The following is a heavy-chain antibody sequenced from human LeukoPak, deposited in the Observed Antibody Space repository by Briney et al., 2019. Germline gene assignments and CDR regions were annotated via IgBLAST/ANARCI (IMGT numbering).Heavy chain of an antibody. Sequence: SLSLTCTVSGGSISTYYWSWIRQPPGKALEWLALIYWDDDKRYSPSLQMRLAITKDTPKNQVVLTMNNMDPADTATYFCAHRVTTMTIFNYWGQGTLVTVS. D-gene: IGHD1-1*01. CDR1: GGSISTYYW. V-gene: IGHV2-5*08. J-gene: IGHJ4*02. CDR3: AHRVTTMTIFNY. CDR2: IYWDDDK.